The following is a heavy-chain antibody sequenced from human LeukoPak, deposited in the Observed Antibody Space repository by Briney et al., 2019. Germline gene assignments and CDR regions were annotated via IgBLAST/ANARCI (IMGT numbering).Heavy chain of an antibody. CDR1: GFTFGTYG. D-gene: IGHD3-22*01. CDR2: IRNDGNNK. CDR3: ARDGDSSGYCDY. J-gene: IGHJ4*02. Sequence: GGSLRLSCAASGFTFGTYGMHWVRQAPGKGLGWVAFIRNDGNNKYYADSVKGRFTISRDNAENSLYLQMNNLRAEDTAVYYCARDGDSSGYCDYWGQGTLVTVSS. V-gene: IGHV3-30*02.